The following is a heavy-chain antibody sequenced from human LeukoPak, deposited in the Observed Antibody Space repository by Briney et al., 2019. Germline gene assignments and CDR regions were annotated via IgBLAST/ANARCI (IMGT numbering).Heavy chain of an antibody. J-gene: IGHJ4*02. V-gene: IGHV4-39*01. CDR1: GGSISSSSYY. D-gene: IGHD3-10*01. Sequence: PSETLSLTCTVSGGSISSSSYYWGWIRQPPGKGLEWIGSIYYSGSTFYHPSLKNRVTISVDTSKNQFSLKLRSVTAAHTAVCECGRQARRGWYGGGDYWGQGTLVTVSS. CDR3: GRQARRGWYGGGDY. CDR2: IYYSGST.